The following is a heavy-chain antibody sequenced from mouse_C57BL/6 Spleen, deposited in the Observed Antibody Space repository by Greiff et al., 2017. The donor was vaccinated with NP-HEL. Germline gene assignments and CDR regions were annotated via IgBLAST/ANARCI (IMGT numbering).Heavy chain of an antibody. Sequence: VQRVESGPGLVAPSQSLSITCTVSGFSLTSYGVDWVRQSPGKGLEWLGVIWGVGSTNYNSALKSRLSISKDNSKSQVFLKMKSLQTDDTAMYYCASGGPAMDYWGQGTSVTVSS. CDR3: ASGGPAMDY. CDR2: IWGVGST. V-gene: IGHV2-6*01. CDR1: GFSLTSYG. J-gene: IGHJ4*01.